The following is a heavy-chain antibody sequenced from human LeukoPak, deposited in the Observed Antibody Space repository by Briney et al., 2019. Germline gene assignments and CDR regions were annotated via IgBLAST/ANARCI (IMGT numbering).Heavy chain of an antibody. Sequence: GGSLRLSCAASGFTFSSYSMNWVRQAPGKGLEWVSSISSSSSYIYYADSVKGRFTISRDNAKNSLYLQMNSLRAEDTAVYYCARGSAAAGPFDYWGQGTLVTVYS. J-gene: IGHJ4*02. CDR2: ISSSSSYI. V-gene: IGHV3-21*01. D-gene: IGHD6-13*01. CDR1: GFTFSSYS. CDR3: ARGSAAAGPFDY.